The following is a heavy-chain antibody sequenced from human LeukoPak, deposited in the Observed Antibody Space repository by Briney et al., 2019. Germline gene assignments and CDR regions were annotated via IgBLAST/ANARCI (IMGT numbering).Heavy chain of an antibody. CDR3: ARDNRVGKSMVDY. J-gene: IGHJ4*02. V-gene: IGHV3-48*03. D-gene: IGHD3-16*01. CDR2: ISSSGSTI. Sequence: GGSLRLSCAASGFTFSSYEMNWVRQAPGKGLEWVSYISSSGSTIYYADSVKGRFTISRDNAKNTLYLQMNSLRAEDTAVYYCARDNRVGKSMVDYWGQGTLVTVSS. CDR1: GFTFSSYE.